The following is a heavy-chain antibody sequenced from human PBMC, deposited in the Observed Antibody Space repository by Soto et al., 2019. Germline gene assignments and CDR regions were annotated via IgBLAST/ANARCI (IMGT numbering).Heavy chain of an antibody. Sequence: ASVKISCKASGYDFTAYDINWVRQASGQGLEWMGWMNPINGATGSARRFQGRVSMTRNTATGTAYLELTSLRSDDSAVYYCGRGPSPRAPAGGTPYYYAMDVWGQGTTVTVSS. CDR1: GYDFTAYD. CDR3: GRGPSPRAPAGGTPYYYAMDV. CDR2: MNPINGAT. D-gene: IGHD6-13*01. J-gene: IGHJ6*02. V-gene: IGHV1-8*02.